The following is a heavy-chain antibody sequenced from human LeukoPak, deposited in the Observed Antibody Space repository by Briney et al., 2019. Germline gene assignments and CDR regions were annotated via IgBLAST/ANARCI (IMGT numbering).Heavy chain of an antibody. D-gene: IGHD3-9*01. CDR2: INPNSGGT. CDR1: GYTFTGYY. V-gene: IGHV1-2*02. J-gene: IGHJ4*02. CDR3: ARDSPGVLRYFDWLLLHLDY. Sequence: ASVKVSCKASGYTFTGYYMHWVRQAPGQGLEWMGWINPNSGGTNYAQKLQGRVTMTTDTSTSTAYMELRSLRSDDTAVYYCARDSPGVLRYFDWLLLHLDYWGQGALVTVSS.